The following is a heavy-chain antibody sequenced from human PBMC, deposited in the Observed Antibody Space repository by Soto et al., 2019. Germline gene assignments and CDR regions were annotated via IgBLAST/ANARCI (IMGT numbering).Heavy chain of an antibody. V-gene: IGHV4-34*01. CDR3: ARAGAALVRGSIGGFDY. J-gene: IGHJ4*02. CDR2: INHSGSV. D-gene: IGHD3-10*01. Sequence: QVHLQQWGAGLLKPSETLSLTCAVNGGAFNGYYWTWIRQPPGKGLEWIGEINHSGSVDYNQSLNSRVTISIDTSKKQFSLTLTSVTAADTAVYYCARAGAALVRGSIGGFDYWGQGTLVTVSS. CDR1: GGAFNGYY.